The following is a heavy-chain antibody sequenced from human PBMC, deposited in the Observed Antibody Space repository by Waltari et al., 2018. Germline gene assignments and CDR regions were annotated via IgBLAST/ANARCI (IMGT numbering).Heavy chain of an antibody. CDR2: IWFDGSDK. Sequence: QVNLVESGGGVVQPGGSLSLSCSTPGFSFSTFGMHWVRQAPGKGLEWVALIWFDGSDKFYADSVRGRFTISRDNSARTLYLDMDSLRLDDTAMYYCAKDAFGNTYLDFWGQGTLVTVSS. CDR1: GFSFSTFG. CDR3: AKDAFGNTYLDF. D-gene: IGHD2-2*02. J-gene: IGHJ4*02. V-gene: IGHV3-30*02.